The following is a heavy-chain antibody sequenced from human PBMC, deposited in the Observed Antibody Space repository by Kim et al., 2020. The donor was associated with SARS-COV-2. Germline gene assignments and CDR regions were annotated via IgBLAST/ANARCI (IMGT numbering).Heavy chain of an antibody. D-gene: IGHD3-22*01. CDR1: GYTFTSYG. CDR3: ARDAGYYDSSGKGHFDY. CDR2: ISAYNGNT. J-gene: IGHJ4*02. Sequence: ASVKVSCKASGYTFTSYGISWVRQAPGQGLEWMGWISAYNGNTNYAQKLQGRVTMTTDTSTSTAYMELRSLRSDDTAVYYCARDAGYYDSSGKGHFDYWGQGTWSPSPQ. V-gene: IGHV1-18*01.